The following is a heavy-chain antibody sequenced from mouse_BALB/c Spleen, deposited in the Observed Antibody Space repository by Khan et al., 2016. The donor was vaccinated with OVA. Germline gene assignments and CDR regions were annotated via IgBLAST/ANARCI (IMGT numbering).Heavy chain of an antibody. CDR3: ARGGAYYRSDGWFSY. Sequence: QVQLKQSGAELARPGASVKMSCKASGYTFTTYTMHWVKQRPGQGLEWIGYINPSNGYTNYNQKFKDKSTLTADKSSSTAYMQLSSLTSDYSAVDYCARGGAYYRSDGWFSYWGQGTLVTVSA. D-gene: IGHD2-14*01. CDR1: GYTFTTYT. V-gene: IGHV1-4*01. CDR2: INPSNGYT. J-gene: IGHJ3*01.